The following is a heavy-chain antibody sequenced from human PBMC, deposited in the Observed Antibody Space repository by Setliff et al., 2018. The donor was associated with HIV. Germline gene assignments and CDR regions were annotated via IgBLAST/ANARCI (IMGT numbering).Heavy chain of an antibody. V-gene: IGHV4-59*13. D-gene: IGHD6-6*01. CDR3: ARASGAYSNSFYFDY. Sequence: PSETLSLTCTVSGDSISNYHWSWIRQPPGKRLEFIGFFHHSGSPIYNPSLDSRVNISVDTSKHQFSLNLISVTSADTAVYYCARASGAYSNSFYFDYWGQGALVTVSS. CDR1: GDSISNYH. J-gene: IGHJ4*02. CDR2: FHHSGSP.